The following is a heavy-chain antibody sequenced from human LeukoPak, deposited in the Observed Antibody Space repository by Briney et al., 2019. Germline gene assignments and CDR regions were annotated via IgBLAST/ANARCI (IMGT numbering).Heavy chain of an antibody. V-gene: IGHV4-39*07. CDR3: ARVATVTTLSSYYMDV. CDR1: GGSISSSSYY. J-gene: IGHJ6*03. D-gene: IGHD4-17*01. CDR2: IYYSGST. Sequence: SETLSLTCTVSGGSISSSSYYWGWIRQPPGKGLEWIGSIYYSGSTYYNPSLKSRVTISVDTSKNQFSLKLSSVTAADTAVYYCARVATVTTLSSYYMDVWGKGTTVTVSS.